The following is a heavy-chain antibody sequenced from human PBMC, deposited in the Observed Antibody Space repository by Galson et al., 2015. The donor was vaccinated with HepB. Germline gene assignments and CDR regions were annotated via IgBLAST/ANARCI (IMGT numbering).Heavy chain of an antibody. Sequence: LSLTCTVSGDSISNYYWSWIRQPPGKGLEWIASIHHSGSINYTPSLRSRVTISLDTSKNQISLTLNSVTAPDTAVYYCAVVSYDAFDVWGQGTMVTVSS. CDR1: GDSISNYY. CDR3: AVVSYDAFDV. J-gene: IGHJ3*01. CDR2: IHHSGSI. D-gene: IGHD5/OR15-5a*01. V-gene: IGHV4-59*01.